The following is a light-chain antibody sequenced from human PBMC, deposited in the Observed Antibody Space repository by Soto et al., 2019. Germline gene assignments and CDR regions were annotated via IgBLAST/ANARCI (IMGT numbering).Light chain of an antibody. CDR2: RAS. V-gene: IGKV3-15*01. J-gene: IGKJ5*01. Sequence: EVVMTQSPATLSLSPGERATLSCRASQSVSSLLAWYQQKPGQAPSLLIYRASYRATGVSGRFSGSGSGTEFTLTITSLQSEDFAVYYCQQYNEWPINFGQGTRLEIK. CDR1: QSVSSL. CDR3: QQYNEWPIN.